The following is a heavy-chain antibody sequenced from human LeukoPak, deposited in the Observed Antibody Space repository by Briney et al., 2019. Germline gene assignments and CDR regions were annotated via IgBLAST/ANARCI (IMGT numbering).Heavy chain of an antibody. J-gene: IGHJ4*02. CDR2: INTNTGNP. CDR1: GYTFTSYA. V-gene: IGHV7-4-1*02. Sequence: HGASVKVSCKASGYTFTSYAMNWVRQAPGQGLEWMGWINTNTGNPTYAQGFTGRFVFSLDTSVSTAYLQISSLKAEDTAVYYCAREYCSGGSCYEYYWGQGTLVTVSS. D-gene: IGHD2-15*01. CDR3: AREYCSGGSCYEYY.